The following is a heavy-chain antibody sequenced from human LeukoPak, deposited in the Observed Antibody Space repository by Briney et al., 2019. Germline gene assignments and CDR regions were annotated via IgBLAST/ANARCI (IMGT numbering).Heavy chain of an antibody. D-gene: IGHD2-21*02. CDR2: ISSSSSYI. J-gene: IGHJ4*02. V-gene: IGHV3-21*01. CDR1: GFTFSSYS. CDR3: ARTFVEVTAESYFDY. Sequence: GGSLRLSCAASGFTFSSYSMNWVRQAPGKGLEWVSSISSSSSYIYYADSVKGRFTISRDNAKHSLYLQMNSLRAEDTAVYYCARTFVEVTAESYFDYWGQGTLVTVSS.